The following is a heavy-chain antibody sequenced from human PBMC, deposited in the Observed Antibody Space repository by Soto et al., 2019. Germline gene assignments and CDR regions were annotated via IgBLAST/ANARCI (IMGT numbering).Heavy chain of an antibody. Sequence: GASVQGSCPGAGSTLLGVGSSWGRQAPGQGLEWMGWISAYNGNTNYAQKLQGRVTMTTDTSTSTAYMELRSLRSDDTAVYYCARGEGLGFGQSLPSDYWGQGTLVTVS. CDR2: ISAYNGNT. J-gene: IGHJ4*02. V-gene: IGHV1-18*01. CDR1: GSTLLGVG. D-gene: IGHD3-10*01. CDR3: ARGEGLGFGQSLPSDY.